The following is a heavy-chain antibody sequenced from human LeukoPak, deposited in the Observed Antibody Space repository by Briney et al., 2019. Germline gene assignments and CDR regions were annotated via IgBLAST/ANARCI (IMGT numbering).Heavy chain of an antibody. V-gene: IGHV3-30*02. CDR3: AKESDYYDSSGYSFDY. D-gene: IGHD3-22*01. CDR2: IRYDGSNK. J-gene: IGHJ4*02. CDR1: GFTFSSYG. Sequence: GGSLRLSCAASGFTFSSYGMHWFRQAPGKGLERVAFIRYDGSNKYYADSVKGRFTISRDNSKNTLYLQMNSLRAEDTAVYYCAKESDYYDSSGYSFDYWGQGTLVTVSS.